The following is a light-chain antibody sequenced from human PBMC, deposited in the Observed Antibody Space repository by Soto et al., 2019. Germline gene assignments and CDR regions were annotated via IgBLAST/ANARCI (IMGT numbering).Light chain of an antibody. CDR3: QQRTTWPRT. CDR2: DAS. J-gene: IGKJ1*01. CDR1: QDVFTE. V-gene: IGKV3-11*01. Sequence: EIVLTQSPATLSLSPGESATLSCRASQDVFTELAWYQVKPGQTPRLLIRDASNRAAGIPPRFTGSGSGTDFTLTISTLAPEDFAHYYCQQRTTWPRTFGPGTRVEIK.